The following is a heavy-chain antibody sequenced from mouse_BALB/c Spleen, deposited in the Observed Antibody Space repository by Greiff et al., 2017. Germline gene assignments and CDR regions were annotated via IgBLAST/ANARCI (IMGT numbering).Heavy chain of an antibody. J-gene: IGHJ1*01. V-gene: IGHV2-2*02. D-gene: IGHD2-1*01. Sequence: QVQLQQSGPGLVQPSQSLSITCTVSGFSLTSYGVPWVRQSPGKGLEWLGVIWSGGSTDYNAAFISRLSISKDNSKSQVFFKMNSLQANDTAIYYCASNYGNYGWYFDVWGAGTTVTVSS. CDR3: ASNYGNYGWYFDV. CDR2: IWSGGST. CDR1: GFSLTSYG.